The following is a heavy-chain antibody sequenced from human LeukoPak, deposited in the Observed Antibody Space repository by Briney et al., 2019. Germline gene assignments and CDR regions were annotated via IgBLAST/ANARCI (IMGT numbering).Heavy chain of an antibody. CDR3: ARVRTGDPHFDY. V-gene: IGHV4-30-2*02. D-gene: IGHD7-27*01. J-gene: IGHJ4*02. CDR1: GGSISSGGYS. Sequence: SETLSLTCAVSGGSISSGGYSWSWIRQPPGKGLEWIGYIYHSGSTYYNPSLKSRVTISVDTSKNQFSLKLSSVTAADTAVYYCARVRTGDPHFDYWGQGTLVTVSS. CDR2: IYHSGST.